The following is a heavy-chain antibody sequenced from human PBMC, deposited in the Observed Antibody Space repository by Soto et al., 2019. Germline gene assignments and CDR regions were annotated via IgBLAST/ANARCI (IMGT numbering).Heavy chain of an antibody. J-gene: IGHJ4*02. CDR2: NSYSGST. V-gene: IGHV4-59*08. CDR1: GGSTSSYY. Sequence: SETLSLTCTVTGGSTSSYYWSWLRQPPGKGLEWIGYNSYSGSTDYNPSLKSRVTISVDTSKNQFSLKLSSATAADTAVYYCARHGGSYSFDYWGQGTLVTVPQ. D-gene: IGHD1-26*01. CDR3: ARHGGSYSFDY.